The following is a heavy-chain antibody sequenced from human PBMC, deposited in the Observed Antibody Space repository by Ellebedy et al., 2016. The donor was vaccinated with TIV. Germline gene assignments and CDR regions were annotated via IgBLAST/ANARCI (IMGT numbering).Heavy chain of an antibody. V-gene: IGHV2-70*11. J-gene: IGHJ6*02. CDR2: IDWDDDK. CDR3: ARTPGCGPPSLRPGAIHTKLYYYYGMDV. CDR1: GFSLSTSGMC. Sequence: SGPTLVKPTQTLTLTCTFSGFSLSTSGMCVSWIRQPPGKALEWLARIDWDDDKYYSTSLTTRLTISKDTPKNQVVLTMTNMDPVDTATYYCARTPGCGPPSLRPGAIHTKLYYYYGMDVWGQGTTVTVSS. D-gene: IGHD1-26*01.